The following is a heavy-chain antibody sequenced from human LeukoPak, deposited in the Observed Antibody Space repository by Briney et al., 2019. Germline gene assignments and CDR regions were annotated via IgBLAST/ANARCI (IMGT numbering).Heavy chain of an antibody. V-gene: IGHV4-34*01. CDR2: INHSGST. J-gene: IGHJ4*02. CDR1: GGSFSGYY. D-gene: IGHD3-3*01. Sequence: SETLSLTXAVYGGSFSGYYWSWIRQPPGKGVEWIGEINHSGSTNYNPSLKSRVTISVHTSKNQFSLKLSSVTAADTAVYYCAIPYYDLWSGYYPTSRSFDYWGQGTLVTVSS. CDR3: AIPYYDLWSGYYPTSRSFDY.